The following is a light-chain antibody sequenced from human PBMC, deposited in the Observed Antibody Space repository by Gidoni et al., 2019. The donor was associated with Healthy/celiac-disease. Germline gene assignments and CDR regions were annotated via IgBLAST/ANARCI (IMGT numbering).Light chain of an antibody. J-gene: IGKJ2*01. Sequence: ELVLTQSPGTLSLSPGERATLPCRASQSVSSSYLAWYQQKPGQAPRLLIYGASSRATGIPDRFSGSGSGTDFTLTISRLEPEDFAVYYCQQYGSSPQTFGQGTKLEIK. V-gene: IGKV3-20*01. CDR3: QQYGSSPQT. CDR1: QSVSSSY. CDR2: GAS.